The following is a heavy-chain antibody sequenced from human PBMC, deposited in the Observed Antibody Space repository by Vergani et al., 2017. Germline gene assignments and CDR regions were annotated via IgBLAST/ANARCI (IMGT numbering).Heavy chain of an antibody. CDR3: ARAGRWFGELLLQREFDY. V-gene: IGHV3-30-3*01. Sequence: QVQLVESGGGVVQPGRSLRLSCAASGFTFSSYAMHWVRQAPGKGLEWVAVISYDGSNKYYTDSVKGRFTISRDNSKNTLYLQMNSLRAEDTSVDYCARAGRWFGELLLQREFDYWGQGTLVTVSS. J-gene: IGHJ4*02. CDR1: GFTFSSYA. D-gene: IGHD3-10*01. CDR2: ISYDGSNK.